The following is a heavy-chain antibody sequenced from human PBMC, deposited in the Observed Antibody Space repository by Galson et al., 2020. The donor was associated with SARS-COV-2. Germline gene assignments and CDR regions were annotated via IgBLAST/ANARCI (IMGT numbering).Heavy chain of an antibody. Sequence: GGSLRLSCAASGFNFNAHWMHWVRQAPGKGLMWVSRIGGDGSGTGYADSVKGRFTISRDNAKNSLYLQMNSLRAEDTALYYCRAADNGFDVWGPGTMVTVSS. CDR1: GFNFNAHW. V-gene: IGHV3-74*01. D-gene: IGHD6-25*01. CDR3: RAADNGFDV. CDR2: IGGDGSGT. J-gene: IGHJ3*01.